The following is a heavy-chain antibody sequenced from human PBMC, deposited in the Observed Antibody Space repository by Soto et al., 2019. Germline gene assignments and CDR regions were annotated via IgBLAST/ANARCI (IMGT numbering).Heavy chain of an antibody. V-gene: IGHV1-2*02. J-gene: IGHJ2*01. Sequence: ASVKVSCKASGYTFNVYDMYWVRQAPGQGLEWMGWINPNSGGTNYAQKFQGRVTLTRDTSISTAYMELSSLRSDDTAVYYCTRDASSFSLFGERIPKNWYFDLWGRGTLVTVSS. D-gene: IGHD3-10*01. CDR1: GYTFNVYD. CDR2: INPNSGGT. CDR3: TRDASSFSLFGERIPKNWYFDL.